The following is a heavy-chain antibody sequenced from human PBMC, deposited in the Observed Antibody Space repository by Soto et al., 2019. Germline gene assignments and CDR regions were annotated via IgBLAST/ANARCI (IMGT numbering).Heavy chain of an antibody. J-gene: IGHJ4*02. CDR1: GFTFSSYA. V-gene: IGHV3-64D*08. CDR2: ISSNGGST. Sequence: GGSLRLSCSASGFTFSSYAMHWVRQAPGKGLEYVSAISSNGGSTYYADSVKGGFTISRDNSKNTLYLQMSSLRAEDTAVYCCVKNFVSPRDFWSGYTDYWGQGTLVTVSS. CDR3: VKNFVSPRDFWSGYTDY. D-gene: IGHD3-3*01.